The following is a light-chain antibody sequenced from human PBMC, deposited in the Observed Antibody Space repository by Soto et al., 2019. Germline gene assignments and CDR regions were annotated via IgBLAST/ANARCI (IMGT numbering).Light chain of an antibody. CDR3: QQCYSTPFT. CDR2: AAS. J-gene: IGKJ3*01. Sequence: DIQMTPSPSSLSASVGDSVTITCRASQSISNYLNWYQQKPGKAPKLLVYAASSLQSGVPSRFSGSGSGTDFTLTISSLQPEDFATYYCQQCYSTPFTFGPGTKVDIK. V-gene: IGKV1-39*01. CDR1: QSISNY.